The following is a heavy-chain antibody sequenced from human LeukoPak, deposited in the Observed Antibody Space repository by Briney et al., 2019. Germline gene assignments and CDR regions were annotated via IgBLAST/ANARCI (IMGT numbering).Heavy chain of an antibody. J-gene: IGHJ6*03. V-gene: IGHV4-34*01. CDR1: GGSFSGYY. CDR3: AGLTPPRYYYYYMDV. CDR2: INHSGST. Sequence: SETLSLTCAVYGGSFSGYYWSWIRQPPGKGLEWIGEINHSGSTNYNPSLKSRVTISVDTSKNQFSLKLSSVTAADTAVYYCAGLTPPRYYYYYMDVWGKGTTVTISS.